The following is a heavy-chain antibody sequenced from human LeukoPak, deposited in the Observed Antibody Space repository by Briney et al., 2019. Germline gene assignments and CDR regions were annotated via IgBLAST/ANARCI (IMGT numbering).Heavy chain of an antibody. Sequence: PGGSLRLSCAASGFTFSSYWMHWVRQAPGKGLVWVSRIKTDGSSTSYADSVKGRFTISRDNAKNTLFLQMNSLRAEDTAVYYCAKSRVVVLEGYFDYWGQGTLVTVSS. V-gene: IGHV3-74*01. D-gene: IGHD3-22*01. CDR3: AKSRVVVLEGYFDY. J-gene: IGHJ4*02. CDR2: IKTDGSST. CDR1: GFTFSSYW.